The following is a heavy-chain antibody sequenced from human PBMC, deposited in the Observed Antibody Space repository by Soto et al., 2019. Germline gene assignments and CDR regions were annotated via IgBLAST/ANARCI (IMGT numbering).Heavy chain of an antibody. CDR3: ASTPSRVSGYTYYYYYGMAV. D-gene: IGHD3-22*01. Sequence: SLTCTVTGGSISSGGYYWSWIRQHPGKGLEWIGYIYYSGSTYYNPSLKSRVTISVDTSKNQFSLKLSSVTAADTAVYYCASTPSRVSGYTYYYYYGMAVWGQGSTVTVAS. CDR2: IYYSGST. V-gene: IGHV4-31*03. CDR1: GGSISSGGYY. J-gene: IGHJ6*02.